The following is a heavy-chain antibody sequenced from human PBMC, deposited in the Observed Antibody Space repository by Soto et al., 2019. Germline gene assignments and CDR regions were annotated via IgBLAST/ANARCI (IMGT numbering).Heavy chain of an antibody. CDR1: GYTSADFG. Sequence: QVQLMQSGTEVKKPGASVTVSCKASGYTSADFGISWVRQAPGQGLEWMGWVSGNNGVSNPAPKVQGRITMTLVTSTGVSYMALRSLGSDDTAIYYCVRDQKYFRVNGNWFDSWGQGTLVSVSS. CDR3: VRDQKYFRVNGNWFDS. D-gene: IGHD2-2*01. CDR2: VSGNNGVS. J-gene: IGHJ5*01. V-gene: IGHV1-18*04.